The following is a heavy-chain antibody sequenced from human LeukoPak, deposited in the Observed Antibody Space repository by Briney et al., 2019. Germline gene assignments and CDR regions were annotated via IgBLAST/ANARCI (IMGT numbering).Heavy chain of an antibody. Sequence: ASVKVSCKASGFTFTSYGISWVRQAPGQGLEWMGWISTYSGNTNYAQGLQGRVTMTTDTSTNTVYMELRSLGSDDTAVYYCASHKDYGDYYYFDYWGQGTLVTVSS. CDR1: GFTFTSYG. CDR3: ASHKDYGDYYYFDY. CDR2: ISTYSGNT. D-gene: IGHD4-17*01. J-gene: IGHJ4*02. V-gene: IGHV1-18*01.